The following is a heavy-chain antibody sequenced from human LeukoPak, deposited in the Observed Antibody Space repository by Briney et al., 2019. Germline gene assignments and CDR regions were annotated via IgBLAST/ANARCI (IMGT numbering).Heavy chain of an antibody. CDR1: GGSISIYY. D-gene: IGHD2-15*01. CDR2: IYYSGST. Sequence: PSETLSLTCTVSGGSISIYYWGWIRQPPGKGLEWIGSIYYSGSTYYNPSLKSRVTISVDTSKNQFSLKLSSVTAADTAVYYCAREHCSGGSCYSIYYYYYMDVWGKGTTVTVSS. CDR3: AREHCSGGSCYSIYYYYYMDV. V-gene: IGHV4-39*07. J-gene: IGHJ6*03.